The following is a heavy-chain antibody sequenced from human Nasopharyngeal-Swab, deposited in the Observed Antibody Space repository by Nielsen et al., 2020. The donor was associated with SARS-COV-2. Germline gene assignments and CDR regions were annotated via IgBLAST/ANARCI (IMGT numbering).Heavy chain of an antibody. V-gene: IGHV4-31*02. Sequence: WIRQPPGKGLEWIGYIYYSGSTYYNPSLKSRVTISVDTSKNQFSLKLSSVTAADTAVYYCARQPSMVHYYYGMDVWGQGTTVTVSS. J-gene: IGHJ6*02. CDR3: ARQPSMVHYYYGMDV. CDR2: IYYSGST. D-gene: IGHD4/OR15-4a*01.